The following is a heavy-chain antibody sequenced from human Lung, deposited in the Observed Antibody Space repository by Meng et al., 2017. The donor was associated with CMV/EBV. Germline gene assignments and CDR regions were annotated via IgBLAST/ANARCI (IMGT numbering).Heavy chain of an antibody. J-gene: IGHJ4*02. CDR3: SKGAGSVGSIHFDS. CDR2: TFYDGFNK. D-gene: IGHD1-26*01. CDR1: GFSISDIA. Sequence: ASGFSISDIALHWVRPPPARGLVWLAVTFYDGFNKSYAESVRGRFTISRDNSENTIHLQMNNLRVEDTAVYYCSKGAGSVGSIHFDSWGQGALVTVSS. V-gene: IGHV3-33*03.